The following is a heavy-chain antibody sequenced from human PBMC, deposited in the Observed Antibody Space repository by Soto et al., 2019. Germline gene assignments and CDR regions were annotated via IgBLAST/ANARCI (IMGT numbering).Heavy chain of an antibody. D-gene: IGHD3-10*01. J-gene: IGHJ4*02. V-gene: IGHV1-18*01. CDR2: ISGFNGQA. CDR3: ARVDPRGVAVVRDY. Sequence: ASVKVSCKASGNTFASHGFSWVRQAPGQGLEWMGWISGFNGQANYALKFQGRVTLTTDTSTSTAYMELRSLRSDDTAVYFCARVDPRGVAVVRDYWGQGTLVTVSS. CDR1: GNTFASHG.